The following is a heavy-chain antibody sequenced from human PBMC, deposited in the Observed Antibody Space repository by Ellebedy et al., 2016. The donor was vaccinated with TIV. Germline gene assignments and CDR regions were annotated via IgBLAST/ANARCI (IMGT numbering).Heavy chain of an antibody. Sequence: PGGSLRLSCAASGFTFSSYAMSWVRQAPGQGLEYVLAISSNGGSTYYANSVTGRFNISRDNSKSTLYLQMTSLSAEDTATYYCAKDHWGGYGTGPASQHDSWGQGTLVTVSS. CDR1: GFTFSSYA. D-gene: IGHD3-3*01. CDR2: ISSNGGST. V-gene: IGHV3-64*01. J-gene: IGHJ4*02. CDR3: AKDHWGGYGTGPASQHDS.